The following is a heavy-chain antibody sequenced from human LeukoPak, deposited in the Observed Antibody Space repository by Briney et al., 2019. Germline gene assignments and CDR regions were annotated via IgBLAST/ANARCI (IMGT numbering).Heavy chain of an antibody. CDR2: IYYSGST. J-gene: IGHJ5*02. Sequence: MPSETLSLTCTVSGGSISSYYWSWIRQPPGKGLEWIGYIYYSGSTNYNPSLKSRVTISVDTSKNQFSLKLSSVTAADTAVYYCARLNYYDSSGSNWFDPWGQGTLVTVSS. D-gene: IGHD3-22*01. CDR3: ARLNYYDSSGSNWFDP. CDR1: GGSISSYY. V-gene: IGHV4-59*08.